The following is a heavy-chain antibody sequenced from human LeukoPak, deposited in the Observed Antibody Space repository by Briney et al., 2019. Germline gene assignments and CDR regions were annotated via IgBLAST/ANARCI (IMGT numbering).Heavy chain of an antibody. CDR2: IRSKAYGGTT. D-gene: IGHD6-19*01. J-gene: IGHJ4*02. CDR3: TRSAETDQVAGPIFDY. Sequence: NPARSLRLSCTASGFTFGDYAMSWFRQAPGKGLEWVGFIRSKAYGGTTEYAASVKGRFTISRDDSKSIAYLQMNSLKTEDTAVYYCTRSAETDQVAGPIFDYWGQGTLVTVSS. CDR1: GFTFGDYA. V-gene: IGHV3-49*05.